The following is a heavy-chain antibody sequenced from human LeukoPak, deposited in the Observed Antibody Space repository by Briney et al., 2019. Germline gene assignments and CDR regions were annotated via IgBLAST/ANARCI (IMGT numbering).Heavy chain of an antibody. J-gene: IGHJ4*02. CDR2: ISYDGSNK. Sequence: GGSLRLSCAASGFTFSSYGMHWVRQAPGKGLEWVAVISYDGSNKYYADSVKGRFTISRDNSENTLYLQMNSLRAEDTAVYYCAKDLRGCSSTSCYPGYWGQGTLVTVSS. CDR3: AKDLRGCSSTSCYPGY. D-gene: IGHD2-2*01. V-gene: IGHV3-30*18. CDR1: GFTFSSYG.